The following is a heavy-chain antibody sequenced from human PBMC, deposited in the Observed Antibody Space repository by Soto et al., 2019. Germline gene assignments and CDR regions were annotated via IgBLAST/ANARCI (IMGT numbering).Heavy chain of an antibody. V-gene: IGHV1-2*02. D-gene: IGHD1-26*01. CDR3: ARDPGGRYAY. Sequence: GASVKVSCKASGYTFTGYFMHWVRQAPGQGLEWMGWISPHSGGTHYAQKFQGRVTMTRDTFISTAYMELNRVRSDDTAVYFCARDPGGRYAYWGQGTLVTVSS. CDR1: GYTFTGYF. J-gene: IGHJ4*02. CDR2: ISPHSGGT.